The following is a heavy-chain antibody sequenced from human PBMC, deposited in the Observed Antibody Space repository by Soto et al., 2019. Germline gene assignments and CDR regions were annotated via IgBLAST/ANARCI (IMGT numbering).Heavy chain of an antibody. CDR1: GFTFSSYA. D-gene: IGHD6-13*01. V-gene: IGHV3-30-3*01. CDR3: ARVPQQLVRVGYGMDV. Sequence: GGSLRLSCAASGFTFSSYAMHWVRQAPGKGLEWVAVISYDGSNKYYADSVKGRFTISRDNSKNTLYLQMNSLRAEDTAVYYCARVPQQLVRVGYGMDVWGQGTTVTVSS. J-gene: IGHJ6*02. CDR2: ISYDGSNK.